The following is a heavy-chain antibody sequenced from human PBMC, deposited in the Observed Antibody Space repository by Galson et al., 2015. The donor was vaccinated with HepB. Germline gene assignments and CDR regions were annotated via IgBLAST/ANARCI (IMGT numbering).Heavy chain of an antibody. CDR2: INPNSGGT. Sequence: SVKVSCKASGYTFTGYSINWVRQAPGQGLEWMGWINPNSGGTNYAQKFQGRVTMTRDTSISTAYMELSRLRSDDTAVYYCARARTVYYYYYMDVWGKGTTVTVSS. CDR1: GYTFTGYS. V-gene: IGHV1-2*02. D-gene: IGHD1/OR15-1a*01. J-gene: IGHJ6*03. CDR3: ARARTVYYYYYMDV.